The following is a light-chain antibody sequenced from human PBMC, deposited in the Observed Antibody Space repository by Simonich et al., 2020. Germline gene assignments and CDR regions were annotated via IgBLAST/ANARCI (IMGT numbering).Light chain of an antibody. CDR2: DVS. V-gene: IGLV2-14*01. CDR3: SSYAGSNNWV. J-gene: IGLJ3*02. CDR1: SSDVCGYNY. Sequence: QSALTQPASVSGSPGQSITISCTGTSSDVCGYNYVSWYQQHPGKAPKLMIYDVSKRPSGVSKRFSGSKSGNTASLTISGLQAEDEADYYCSSYAGSNNWVFGGGTKLTVL.